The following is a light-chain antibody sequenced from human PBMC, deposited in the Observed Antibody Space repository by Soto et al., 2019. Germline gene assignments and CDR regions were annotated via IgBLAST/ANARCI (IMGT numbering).Light chain of an antibody. CDR3: QQHNNWPYT. CDR2: GAF. J-gene: IGKJ2*01. V-gene: IGKV3-15*01. CDR1: QTVSSN. Sequence: EVVMTQSPGTLSVSPGESATLSCRASQTVSSNVAWYQQRPGQAPRILIDGAFTRATGVPARFSGSRSGTEFTLTISSPQSEDFAVYYCQQHNNWPYTFGQGTKLEIK.